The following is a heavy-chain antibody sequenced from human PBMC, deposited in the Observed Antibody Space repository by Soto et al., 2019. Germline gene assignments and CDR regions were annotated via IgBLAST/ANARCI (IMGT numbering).Heavy chain of an antibody. CDR1: GFTFSSYG. Sequence: PGGSLRLSCAASGFTFSSYGMHWVRQAPCKGLEWVAVIWYDGSNKYYADSVKGRFTISRDNSKITLYLQMNSLRAEDTAVYYCASEGPYCSSTSCSITYYYYYGMDVWGQGT. CDR2: IWYDGSNK. V-gene: IGHV3-33*01. J-gene: IGHJ6*02. D-gene: IGHD2-2*01. CDR3: ASEGPYCSSTSCSITYYYYYGMDV.